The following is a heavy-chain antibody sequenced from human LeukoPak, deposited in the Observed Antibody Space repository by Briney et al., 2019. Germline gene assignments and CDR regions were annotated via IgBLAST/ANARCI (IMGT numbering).Heavy chain of an antibody. Sequence: ASVKASCKASGYTFTSYDINWVRQATGQGLEWMGWMNPNSGNTGYAQKFQGRVTITRNTSISTAYMELSSLRSEDTAVYYCARERDYYYYMDVWGKGTTVTVSS. CDR2: MNPNSGNT. J-gene: IGHJ6*03. CDR3: ARERDYYYYMDV. V-gene: IGHV1-8*03. CDR1: GYTFTSYD.